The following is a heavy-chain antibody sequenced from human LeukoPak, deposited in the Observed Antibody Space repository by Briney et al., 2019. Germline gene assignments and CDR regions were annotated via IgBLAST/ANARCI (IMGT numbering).Heavy chain of an antibody. CDR2: IYYSGST. Sequence: PSETLPLTCTVSGGSISSSSYYWGWIRQPPGKGLEWIGSIYYSGSTYYNPSLKSRVTISVDTSKNQFSLKLSSVTAADTAVYYCARDNKGRIAALGRYYYYMDVWGKGTTVTVSS. D-gene: IGHD6-6*01. V-gene: IGHV4-39*07. CDR1: GGSISSSSYY. CDR3: ARDNKGRIAALGRYYYYMDV. J-gene: IGHJ6*03.